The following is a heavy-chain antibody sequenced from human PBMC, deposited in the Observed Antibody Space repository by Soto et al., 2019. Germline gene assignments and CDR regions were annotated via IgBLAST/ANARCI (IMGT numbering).Heavy chain of an antibody. Sequence: PGGSLRLSCAASGFTFSSYAMSWVRKAPGKGLEWVSGISGSGLSTNYADSVKGRFTISRDNSKNTLYLQMNSLRAEDTAVYYCSNLALRGSLQFDNMAVWDPGT. D-gene: IGHD6-25*01. CDR2: ISGSGLST. CDR3: SNLALRGSLQFDNMAV. CDR1: GFTFSSYA. J-gene: IGHJ6*02. V-gene: IGHV3-23*01.